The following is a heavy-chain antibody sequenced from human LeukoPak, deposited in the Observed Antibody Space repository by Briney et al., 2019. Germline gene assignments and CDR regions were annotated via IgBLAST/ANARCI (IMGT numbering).Heavy chain of an antibody. J-gene: IGHJ4*02. CDR2: IIPVVGTA. D-gene: IGHD6-13*01. Sequence: SVKVSCKASGGTFSSYAISWVRQAPGQGLGWMGGIIPVVGTANYAQKFQGRATITTDESTSTAYMELSSLSSADTAVYYCARERIAAAGTFHVAGRLNWPRLYFDYWGQGTLVTVSS. CDR1: GGTFSSYA. V-gene: IGHV1-69*05. CDR3: ARERIAAAGTFHVAGRLNWPRLYFDY.